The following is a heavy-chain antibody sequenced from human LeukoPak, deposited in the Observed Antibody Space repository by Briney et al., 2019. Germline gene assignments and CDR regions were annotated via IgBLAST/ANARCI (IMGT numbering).Heavy chain of an antibody. V-gene: IGHV4-59*12. CDR2: IYYSGST. Sequence: SETLSLTCTVSGGSISSYYWSWIRQPPGKGLEWIGYIYYSGSTNYNPSLKSRVTISVDTSKNQFSLKLSSVTAADTAVYYCARESSGWFPTRGYWGQGTLVTVSS. CDR1: GGSISSYY. D-gene: IGHD6-19*01. J-gene: IGHJ4*02. CDR3: ARESSGWFPTRGY.